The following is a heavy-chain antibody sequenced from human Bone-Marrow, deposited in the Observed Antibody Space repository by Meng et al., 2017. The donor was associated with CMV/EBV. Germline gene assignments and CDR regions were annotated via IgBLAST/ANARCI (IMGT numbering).Heavy chain of an antibody. CDR2: INHGGSP. V-gene: IGHV4-34*01. J-gene: IGHJ5*02. Sequence: SETLSLTCAVYGGSFRGYYWTWIRQPPGKGLEWIGEINHGGSPNYNPSLESRVTISQDTSKNQFFLKLNSVTAADTAVYYCARGLGASIFLEWLLPPNWFDPWGQGTLVTVSS. CDR1: GGSFRGYY. CDR3: ARGLGASIFLEWLLPPNWFDP. D-gene: IGHD3-3*01.